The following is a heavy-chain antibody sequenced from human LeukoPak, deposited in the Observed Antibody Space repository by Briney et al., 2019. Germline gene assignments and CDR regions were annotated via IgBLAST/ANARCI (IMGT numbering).Heavy chain of an antibody. Sequence: SETLSLTCTVSGGSISSYYWSWVRQPPGKGLEWVGYIYYSGSTNYNPSLKSRVTISVDTSKNQFSLKLSSVTAADTAVYYCARHLPEFGMAYWGQGTLVTVSS. CDR1: GGSISSYY. V-gene: IGHV4-59*08. J-gene: IGHJ4*02. D-gene: IGHD1-14*01. CDR3: ARHLPEFGMAY. CDR2: IYYSGST.